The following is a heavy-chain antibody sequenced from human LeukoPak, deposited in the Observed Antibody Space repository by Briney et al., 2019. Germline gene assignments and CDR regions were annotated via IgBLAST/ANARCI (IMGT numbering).Heavy chain of an antibody. J-gene: IGHJ3*02. V-gene: IGHV5-51*01. CDR3: ARPQDFGLTGMNAFDI. D-gene: IGHD7-27*01. CDR2: IYPGDFGS. CDR1: GYSFTSYW. Sequence: GESLKISCKVSGYSFTSYWIAWVRQMPGKGLEWMGIIYPGDFGSTYSPSFQGQVTISVDKSISTAYLQWSSLKASDTAMYYCARPQDFGLTGMNAFDIWGQGTMVTVSS.